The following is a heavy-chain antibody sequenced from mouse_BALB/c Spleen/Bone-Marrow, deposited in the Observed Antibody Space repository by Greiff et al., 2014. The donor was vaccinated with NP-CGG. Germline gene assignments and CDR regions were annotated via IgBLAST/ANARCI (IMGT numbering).Heavy chain of an antibody. V-gene: IGHV1-69*01. D-gene: IGHD2-14*01. J-gene: IGHJ3*01. Sequence: QVQLQQPGAELVMPGASVKMSCKASGYTFTDYWMHWVKQRPGQGLEWIGAIDTSDSYTSYNQKFKSKATLTVDESSSTAYMQLSSLTSEDSAVYYCARSDYRYDPFAYWGQGTLVTVSA. CDR1: GYTFTDYW. CDR2: IDTSDSYT. CDR3: ARSDYRYDPFAY.